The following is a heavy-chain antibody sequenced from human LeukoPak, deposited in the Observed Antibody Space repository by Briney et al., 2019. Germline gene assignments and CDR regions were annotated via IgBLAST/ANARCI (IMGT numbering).Heavy chain of an antibody. Sequence: PGGSLRLSCAASGFTFTIYAMSWVRQAPGKGLEWVSAISASGGNTYYADSVKGRFTISRDSSKNTLYLQMSTLRAEDTAVYYCAKAHVAQSYCSGGSCYLVHYWGQGTLVTVSS. CDR2: ISASGGNT. D-gene: IGHD2-15*01. J-gene: IGHJ4*02. CDR3: AKAHVAQSYCSGGSCYLVHY. V-gene: IGHV3-23*01. CDR1: GFTFTIYA.